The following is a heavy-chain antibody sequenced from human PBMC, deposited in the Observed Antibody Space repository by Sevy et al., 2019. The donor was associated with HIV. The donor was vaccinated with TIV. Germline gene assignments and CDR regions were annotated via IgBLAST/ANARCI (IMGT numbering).Heavy chain of an antibody. D-gene: IGHD3-22*01. CDR3: ARNTYYLDTTGYGAFDV. Sequence: GGSLRLSCAASGFTFNDHAMSWVRQAPGKGLEWVSSINWTGDNTGYADSVKGRFTISRDDAKKSLYLQMNSLRAEDTALYYCARNTYYLDTTGYGAFDVWGKGTMVTVS. CDR2: INWTGDNT. J-gene: IGHJ3*01. V-gene: IGHV3-20*04. CDR1: GFTFNDHA.